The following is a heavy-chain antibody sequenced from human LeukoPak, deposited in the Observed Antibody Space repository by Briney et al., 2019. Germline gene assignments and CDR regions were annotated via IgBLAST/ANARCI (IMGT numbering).Heavy chain of an antibody. CDR3: AKPPRGEDYFDY. CDR2: ISWDGGST. D-gene: IGHD3-16*01. V-gene: IGHV3-43*01. J-gene: IGHJ4*02. Sequence: GGSLRLSCAASGFTFDNYTMHWVRQAPGKGLEWVSLISWDGGSTYYADSVKGRFTISRDNSKNSLYLQMNSLRIEDTALYYCAKPPRGEDYFDYWGQGTLVTVSS. CDR1: GFTFDNYT.